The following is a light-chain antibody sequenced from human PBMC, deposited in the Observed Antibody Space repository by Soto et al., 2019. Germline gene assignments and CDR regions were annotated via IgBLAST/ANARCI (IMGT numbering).Light chain of an antibody. V-gene: IGKV3-11*01. CDR3: QQRSNWPIT. J-gene: IGKJ5*01. CDR1: RSVSSY. Sequence: EIVLTQSPATLSLSPGESATLSCRATRSVSSYLAWYQQKPSQAPRLLIYDASSRPTDIPARFSGSGSGTDFTLTISSLEPEDFALYYCQQRSNWPITFGQGTRLEIK. CDR2: DAS.